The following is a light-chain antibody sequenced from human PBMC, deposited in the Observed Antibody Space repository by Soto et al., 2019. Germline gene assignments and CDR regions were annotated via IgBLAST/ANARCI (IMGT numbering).Light chain of an antibody. CDR3: LQDYTYPRT. J-gene: IGKJ1*01. CDR2: GAS. CDR1: QGIRND. V-gene: IGKV1-6*01. Sequence: AIQMTQSPSSLSASVGDRVTITCRASQGIRNDLGWYQEKPGKAPKLLIYGASTLQTGVPSRFSGSGSGTDFTLTISSLQPKDFATYYCLQDYTYPRTFGQGTKVEIK.